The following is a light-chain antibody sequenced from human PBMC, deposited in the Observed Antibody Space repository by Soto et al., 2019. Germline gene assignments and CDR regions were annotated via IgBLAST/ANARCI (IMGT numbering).Light chain of an antibody. Sequence: EIVLTQSPATLSVSPGARATLSCRASQRLNRKLAWYQQKPGQAPRLLIYAASTRATGIPATFSGSGSGTDFTLTISSLQSEDFAVYYCQQYNNWPLTFSGGTKVEIK. V-gene: IGKV3-15*01. CDR3: QQYNNWPLT. CDR2: AAS. J-gene: IGKJ4*01. CDR1: QRLNRK.